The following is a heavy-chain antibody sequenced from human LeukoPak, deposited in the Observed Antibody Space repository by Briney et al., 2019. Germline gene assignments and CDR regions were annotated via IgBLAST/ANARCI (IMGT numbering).Heavy chain of an antibody. CDR2: ISAYNGNT. J-gene: IGHJ1*01. Sequence: ASVKVSCKASGYTFTSYGISWVRQAPGQGLEWMGWISAYNGNTNYAQKLQGRVTMTTDTSTSTAYMELRSLRSDDTAVYYCARDFVVTAIFPKYFQHWGQGTLVTVSS. V-gene: IGHV1-18*01. D-gene: IGHD2-21*02. CDR1: GYTFTSYG. CDR3: ARDFVVTAIFPKYFQH.